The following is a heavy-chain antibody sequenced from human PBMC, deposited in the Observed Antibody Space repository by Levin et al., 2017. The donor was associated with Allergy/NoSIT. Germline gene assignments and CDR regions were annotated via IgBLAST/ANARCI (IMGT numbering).Heavy chain of an antibody. V-gene: IGHV3-7*01. D-gene: IGHD6-19*01. CDR3: ARDSSVAVAGTGFDY. Sequence: GGSLRLSCAASGFTFSSYWMSWVRQAPGKGLEWVANIKQDGSEKYYVDSVKGRFTISRDNAKNSLYLQMNSLRAEDTAVYYCARDSSVAVAGTGFDYWGQGTLVTVSS. J-gene: IGHJ4*02. CDR2: IKQDGSEK. CDR1: GFTFSSYW.